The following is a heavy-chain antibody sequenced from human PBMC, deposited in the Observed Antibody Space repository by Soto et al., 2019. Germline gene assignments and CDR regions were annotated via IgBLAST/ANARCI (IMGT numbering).Heavy chain of an antibody. D-gene: IGHD5-12*01. V-gene: IGHV1-69*14. J-gene: IGHJ4*02. CDR1: GATFSSYA. CDR3: VRVVAIPGYPDN. Sequence: QVQLVQSGAEVRKHASSVKVSCKTSGATFSSYAITWVRQAPGQGLEWMGGIVPTVDTSTYAQKFQGRVTITADKFTNTVYMELSSLRSDDTAVYYCVRVVAIPGYPDNWGQGTLVTVSS. CDR2: IVPTVDTS.